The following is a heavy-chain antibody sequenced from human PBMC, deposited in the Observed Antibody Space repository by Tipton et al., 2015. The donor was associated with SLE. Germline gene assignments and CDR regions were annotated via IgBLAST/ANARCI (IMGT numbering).Heavy chain of an antibody. Sequence: QSGAEVKKPGSSVKVSCKASGGTFSSYAISWVRQAPGQGLEWMGWISAYNGNTNYAQKLQGRVTMTTDTSTSTAYMELRSLRSDDTAVYYCARDRLTIFGVVTLYGMDVWGQGTTVTVSS. V-gene: IGHV1-18*01. D-gene: IGHD3-3*01. J-gene: IGHJ6*02. CDR2: ISAYNGNT. CDR1: GGTFSSYA. CDR3: ARDRLTIFGVVTLYGMDV.